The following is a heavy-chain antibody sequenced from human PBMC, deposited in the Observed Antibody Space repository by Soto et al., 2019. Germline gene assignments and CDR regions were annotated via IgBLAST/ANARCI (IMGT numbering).Heavy chain of an antibody. CDR1: GFTFSSYG. CDR3: ARERFWTTYYFDY. Sequence: GGSLRLSCAASGFTFSSYGMHWVRQAPGKGLEWVAVIWYDGSNKYYADSVKGRFTISRDNSKNTLYLQMNSLRAEDTAVYYCARERFWTTYYFDYWGQGTLVTVPS. V-gene: IGHV3-33*01. CDR2: IWYDGSNK. J-gene: IGHJ4*02. D-gene: IGHD3-3*01.